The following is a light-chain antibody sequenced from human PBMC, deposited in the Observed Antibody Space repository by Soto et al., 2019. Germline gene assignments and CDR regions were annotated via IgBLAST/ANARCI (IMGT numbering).Light chain of an antibody. V-gene: IGKV2-28*01. J-gene: IGKJ1*01. CDR1: QSLLHTNGYSY. Sequence: IVMTQSPLSLPVTPGEPASISCRSSQSLLHTNGYSYLDWYLQKPGQSPQLLIYLGSNRASGVPERFSGSGSGTDFTLKNSRVEAEDVGVYYCMQALQAWTFGQGTKVEIK. CDR3: MQALQAWT. CDR2: LGS.